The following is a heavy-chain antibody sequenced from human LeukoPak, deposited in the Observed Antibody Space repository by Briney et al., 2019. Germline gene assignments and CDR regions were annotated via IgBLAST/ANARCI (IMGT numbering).Heavy chain of an antibody. CDR3: AGERGEEYSSGWYKTNYFDN. CDR1: GDSVSSVTDY. V-gene: IGHV4-39*07. J-gene: IGHJ4*02. D-gene: IGHD6-19*01. Sequence: SETLSLTCTVAGDSVSSVTDYWAWIRQPPGKGLEWIASADYSGGTYYNPSLESRVAISADMSKKQISLTLTSVTGADTAVYYCAGERGEEYSSGWYKTNYFDNWGQGIRVTVSS. CDR2: ADYSGGT.